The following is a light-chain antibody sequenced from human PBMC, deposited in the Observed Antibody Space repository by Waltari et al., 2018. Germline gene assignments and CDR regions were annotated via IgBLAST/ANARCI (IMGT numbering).Light chain of an antibody. V-gene: IGKV1-33*01. CDR3: HQYEKVPLT. CDR1: QDIRNY. Sequence: DIYLTQFPSSLSANVGGRVTITCQATQDIRNYLNWYQQKPGKAPQLLVYDASHLQSGVPSRFTGSRSGTYFTLTINNVQPEDAATYYCHQYEKVPLTFGGGTKVDI. J-gene: IGKJ4*01. CDR2: DAS.